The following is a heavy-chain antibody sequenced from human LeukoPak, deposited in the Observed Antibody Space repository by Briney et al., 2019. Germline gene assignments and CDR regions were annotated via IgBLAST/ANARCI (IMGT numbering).Heavy chain of an antibody. V-gene: IGHV1-8*01. D-gene: IGHD2-8*01. J-gene: IGHJ4*02. CDR3: ARINGLPDY. CDR1: GYTFTSYD. Sequence: ASVKVSCKASGYTFTSYDINWVRQATGQGLEWMGWMNPKSGNTGYAQKFQGKATMTRDTSISTAYMEVSSLTFEDTAIYYCARINGLPDYWGQGTLVTVSS. CDR2: MNPKSGNT.